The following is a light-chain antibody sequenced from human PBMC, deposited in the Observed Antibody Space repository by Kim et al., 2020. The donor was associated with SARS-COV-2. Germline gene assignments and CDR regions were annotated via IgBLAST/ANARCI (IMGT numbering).Light chain of an antibody. CDR1: SSDVGGYNY. CDR2: EVN. V-gene: IGLV2-14*01. CDR3: SSYTSSSTLTYV. Sequence: QSALTQPASVSGSPGQSITISCTGTSSDVGGYNYVSWYQHYPGKAPKLMIYEVNNRPSGVSNRFSGSKSGNMASLTISGLQAEDEADYYCSSYTSSSTLTYVFGTGTKVTVL. J-gene: IGLJ1*01.